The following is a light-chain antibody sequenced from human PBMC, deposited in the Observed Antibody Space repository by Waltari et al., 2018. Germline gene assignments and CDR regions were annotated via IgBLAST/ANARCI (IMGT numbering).Light chain of an antibody. J-gene: IGLJ2*01. CDR1: SAAAGGYDY. CDR3: SSHAGNNLWI. Sequence: HSALTQPPSASGSPGQSVTIPCPGTSAAAGGYDYVPWYQQHPGKVPKLIIYDVTKQPSGVPPRFSASKSGNSASLTVSGLQAEDEADYYCSSHAGNNLWIFGGGTKVTVL. CDR2: DVT. V-gene: IGLV2-8*01.